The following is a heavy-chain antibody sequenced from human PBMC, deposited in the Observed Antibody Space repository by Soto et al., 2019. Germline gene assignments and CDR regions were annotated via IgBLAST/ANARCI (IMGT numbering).Heavy chain of an antibody. Sequence: GGSLRLSCAASGFTFSDYAMSWVRQAPGKGLEWVSTITGSAGGTYYADSMKGRFTISRDNSKSTLYLQMYSLRVEDTAVYYCARESEHWGQGTLVTVSS. CDR1: GFTFSDYA. CDR2: ITGSAGGT. CDR3: ARESEH. J-gene: IGHJ1*01. V-gene: IGHV3-23*01.